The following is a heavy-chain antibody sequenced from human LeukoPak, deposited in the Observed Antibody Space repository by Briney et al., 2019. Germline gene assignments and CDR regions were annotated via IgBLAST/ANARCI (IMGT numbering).Heavy chain of an antibody. D-gene: IGHD6-13*01. CDR1: GYSFTNYW. CDR3: ARQVEYTSSWYKYNWFDP. Sequence: GESLKISCKGSGYSFTNYWIGWVRQMPGKGLEWMGIIYPGDSETRYSPSFQGQVTISADKSISTAYLQWSSLEASDTAIYYCARQVEYTSSWYKYNWFDPWGQGTLDTASS. V-gene: IGHV5-51*01. J-gene: IGHJ5*02. CDR2: IYPGDSET.